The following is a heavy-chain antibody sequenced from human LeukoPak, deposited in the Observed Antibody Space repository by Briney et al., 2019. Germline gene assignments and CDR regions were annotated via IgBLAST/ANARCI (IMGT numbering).Heavy chain of an antibody. CDR1: GFTFSSYS. CDR2: ISSSSSYI. Sequence: SGGSLRLSCAASGFTFSSYSMNWVRQAPGKGLEWVSSISSSSSYIYYADSVKGRFTISRDNAKNSLYLQMNSLRAEDTAVYYCARVDLAAAGDFDYWGQGTLVTVSS. J-gene: IGHJ4*02. CDR3: ARVDLAAAGDFDY. D-gene: IGHD6-13*01. V-gene: IGHV3-21*01.